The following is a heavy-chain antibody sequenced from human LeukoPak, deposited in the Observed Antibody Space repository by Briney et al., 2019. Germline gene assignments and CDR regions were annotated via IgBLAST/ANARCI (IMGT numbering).Heavy chain of an antibody. CDR3: ARSTNADSFDY. Sequence: PGGSLRLSCAASGFTFSNYWMSWVRQAPGKGLEWVANIRPDGSGEYYVDSVKGRFTISRDNAKNSLYLQMNSLRVEDTAVYYCARSTNADSFDYWGQGTLVTVSS. V-gene: IGHV3-7*04. CDR1: GFTFSNYW. J-gene: IGHJ4*02. D-gene: IGHD1-1*01. CDR2: IRPDGSGE.